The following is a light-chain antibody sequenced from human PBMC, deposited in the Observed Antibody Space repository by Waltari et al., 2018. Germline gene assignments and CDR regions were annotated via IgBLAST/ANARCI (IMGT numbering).Light chain of an antibody. J-gene: IGKJ3*01. Sequence: AIRMTQSPSSFSASTGDRVTITCRASQGISSYLAWYQQKPGKAPKLLIYAASTLQSGVPSRFSGSGSGTDFTLTISCLQSEDFATYFCQQLDSYPFTFGPGTKVDIK. CDR1: QGISSY. CDR2: AAS. V-gene: IGKV1-8*01. CDR3: QQLDSYPFT.